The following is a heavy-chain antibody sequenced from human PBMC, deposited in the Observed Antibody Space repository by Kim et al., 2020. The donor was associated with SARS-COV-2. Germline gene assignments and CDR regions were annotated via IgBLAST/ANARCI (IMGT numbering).Heavy chain of an antibody. Sequence: GGSLRLSCAASGFTFSNAWMSWVRQAPGKGLEWVGRIKSKTDGGTTDYAAPVKGRFTISRDDSKNTLYLQMNSLKTEDTAVYYCTTRPRAQYSSSRGDAFDIWGQGTMVTVSS. V-gene: IGHV3-15*01. J-gene: IGHJ3*02. CDR2: IKSKTDGGTT. CDR3: TTRPRAQYSSSRGDAFDI. D-gene: IGHD6-13*01. CDR1: GFTFSNAW.